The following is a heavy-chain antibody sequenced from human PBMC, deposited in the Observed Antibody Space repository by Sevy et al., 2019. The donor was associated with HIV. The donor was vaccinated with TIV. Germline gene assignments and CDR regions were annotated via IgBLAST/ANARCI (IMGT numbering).Heavy chain of an antibody. CDR2: ISGLSNYI. V-gene: IGHV3-21*06. CDR1: GFTFSSYN. CDR3: ARGPPDGSYDYFDS. D-gene: IGHD3-10*01. Sequence: GGSLRLSCAASGFTFSSYNTNWVRQAPGKGLEWVSSISGLSNYIYYADSMKGRFTISRDNAKNTLNLQMNSLRGDDTAVYFCARGPPDGSYDYFDSWGQGILVTVSS. J-gene: IGHJ4*02.